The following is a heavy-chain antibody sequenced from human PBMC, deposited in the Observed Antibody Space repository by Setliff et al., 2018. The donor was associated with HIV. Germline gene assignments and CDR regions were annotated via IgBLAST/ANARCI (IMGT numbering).Heavy chain of an antibody. J-gene: IGHJ5*02. V-gene: IGHV4-31*03. CDR1: GGSISSGGYY. Sequence: SETLSLTCTVSGGSISSGGYYWSWIRQHPGKGLEWIGYIYYSGSTYSNPSLKSRVTISADTSKNQFSLKLSSVTAADTAVYYCARESELRRIDPWGQGTLVTVSS. D-gene: IGHD1-1*01. CDR3: ARESELRRIDP. CDR2: IYYSGST.